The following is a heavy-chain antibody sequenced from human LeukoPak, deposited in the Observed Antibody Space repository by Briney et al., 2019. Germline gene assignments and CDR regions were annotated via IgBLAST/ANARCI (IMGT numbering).Heavy chain of an antibody. Sequence: GASVKVSCKASGGTFSSYAISWARQAPGQGLEWMGGIIPIFGTANYAQKFQGRVTITADESTSTAYMELSSLRSEDTAVYYCARSTPPELVNYYGMDVWGQGTTVTVSS. CDR2: IIPIFGTA. CDR3: ARSTPPELVNYYGMDV. V-gene: IGHV1-69*01. J-gene: IGHJ6*02. D-gene: IGHD6-13*01. CDR1: GGTFSSYA.